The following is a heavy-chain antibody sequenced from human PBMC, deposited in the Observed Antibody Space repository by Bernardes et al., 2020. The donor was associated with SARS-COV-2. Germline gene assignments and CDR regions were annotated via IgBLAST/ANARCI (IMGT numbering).Heavy chain of an antibody. CDR3: ARGGVRSYYYGMDV. D-gene: IGHD3-3*01. CDR1: GGSISSSNW. J-gene: IGHJ6*02. V-gene: IGHV4-4*02. CDR2: IYHSGST. Sequence: SETLSLTCAVSGGSISSSNWWSWVRQPPGKGLEWIGEIYHSGSTNYNPSLKSRVTISVDKSKNQFSLKLSSVTAADTAVYYCARGGVRSYYYGMDVWGQGTTVTVSS.